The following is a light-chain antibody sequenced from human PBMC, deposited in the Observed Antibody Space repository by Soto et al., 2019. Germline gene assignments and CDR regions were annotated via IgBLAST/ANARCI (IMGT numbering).Light chain of an antibody. J-gene: IGKJ2*01. CDR2: AAS. V-gene: IGKV1-39*01. Sequence: DIQMTQSPSSLSASVGDRVTITCRASQSISSYLNWYQQKPGKAPKLLIYAASSLQSGVPSRFSGSGSGTDFTLTISSLQPEDFATYYCQQGYSTPPTFGQGTKLAIK. CDR3: QQGYSTPPT. CDR1: QSISSY.